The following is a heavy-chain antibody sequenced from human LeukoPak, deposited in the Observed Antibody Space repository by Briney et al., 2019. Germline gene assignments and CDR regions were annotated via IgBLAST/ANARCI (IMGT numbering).Heavy chain of an antibody. D-gene: IGHD6-19*01. CDR1: GFSFDDYA. Sequence: GGSLTLSCAAPGFSFDDYAIHWVRQAPGKGLEWVSLISGDGGSTFYADSVRGRFTISRDNSKNSLYLQMSSLRSEDTALYFCARESDSSGWYDYWGQGTLGTVSS. CDR3: ARESDSSGWYDY. J-gene: IGHJ4*02. V-gene: IGHV3-43*02. CDR2: ISGDGGST.